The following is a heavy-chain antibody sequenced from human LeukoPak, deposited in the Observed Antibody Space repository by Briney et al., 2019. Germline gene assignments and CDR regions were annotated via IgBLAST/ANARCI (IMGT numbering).Heavy chain of an antibody. D-gene: IGHD3-22*01. CDR3: VRGIYYDSGRNCFDP. CDR2: SSTTGNT. V-gene: IGHV4-4*07. CDR1: GGSISGYY. Sequence: PSETLSLTCTVSGGSISGYYWSWIRQPAGKGLEWIGRSSTTGNTNYNPSHKSRVTMSVDTSKNQFSLRLPSVTAADTAVYYCVRGIYYDSGRNCFDPWGQGTLVTVSS. J-gene: IGHJ5*02.